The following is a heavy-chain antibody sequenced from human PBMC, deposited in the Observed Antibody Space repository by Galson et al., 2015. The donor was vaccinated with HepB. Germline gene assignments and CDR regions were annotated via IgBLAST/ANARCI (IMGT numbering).Heavy chain of an antibody. CDR2: IIPIFGTA. V-gene: IGHV1-69*13. CDR3: AREVVVVAATYYYYYGMDV. D-gene: IGHD2-15*01. J-gene: IGHJ6*02. CDR1: GGTFSSYA. Sequence: SVKVSCKASGGTFSSYAIRWVRQAPGQGLEWMGGIIPIFGTANYAQKFQGRVTITADESTSTAYMELSSLRSEDTAVYYCAREVVVVAATYYYYYGMDVWGQGTTLTVSS.